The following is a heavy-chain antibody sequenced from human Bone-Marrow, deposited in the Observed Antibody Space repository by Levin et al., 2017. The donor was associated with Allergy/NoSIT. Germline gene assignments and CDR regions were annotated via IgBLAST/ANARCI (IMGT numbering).Heavy chain of an antibody. CDR1: GFTFSAYA. D-gene: IGHD4/OR15-4a*01. CDR3: AKSWQTMNMVFDL. V-gene: IGHV3-23*01. Sequence: GGSLRLSCAASGFTFSAYAMNWVRQAPGKGLEWVSDIGAGGAHIYYADSVKGRFTISRDDSSNTLFLHMSSLRAEDTAIYYCAKSWQTMNMVFDLWGQGTLVTVSS. J-gene: IGHJ4*02. CDR2: IGAGGAHI.